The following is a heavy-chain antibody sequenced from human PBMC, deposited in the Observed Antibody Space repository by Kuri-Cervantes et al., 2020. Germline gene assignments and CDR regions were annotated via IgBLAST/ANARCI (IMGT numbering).Heavy chain of an antibody. V-gene: IGHV3-30*18. D-gene: IGHD3-3*01. J-gene: IGHJ6*02. CDR3: AKDFPPYYDFWSGYLQPTYYYYGMDV. CDR1: GFTFSSYG. CDR2: ISYDGSNK. Sequence: GESLKISCAASGFTFSSYGMHWVRQAPGKGLEWVAVISYDGSNKYYADSVKGRFTISRDNSKNTLYLQMNSLRAEDTAAYYCAKDFPPYYDFWSGYLQPTYYYYGMDVWGQGTTVTVSS.